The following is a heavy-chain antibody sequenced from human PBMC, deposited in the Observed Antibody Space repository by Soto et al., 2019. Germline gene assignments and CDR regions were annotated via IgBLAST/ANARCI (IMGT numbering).Heavy chain of an antibody. CDR3: AKDRRFLEWSTAYFDY. J-gene: IGHJ4*02. CDR2: ISGSGGST. D-gene: IGHD3-3*01. V-gene: IGHV3-23*01. Sequence: GGSLRLSCAASGFTFSSYAMSWVRQAPGKGLEWVSAISGSGGSTYYADSVKGRFTISRDNSKNTLYLQMNSLRAEDTALYYCAKDRRFLEWSTAYFDYWGQGTLVTVSS. CDR1: GFTFSSYA.